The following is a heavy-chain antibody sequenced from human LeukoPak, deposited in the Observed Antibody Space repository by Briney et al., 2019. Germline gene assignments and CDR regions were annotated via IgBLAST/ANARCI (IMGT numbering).Heavy chain of an antibody. Sequence: SETLSLTCTVSGGSISSYYWSWIRQPPGKGLEWIGYIYYSGSTNYNPSLKSRVTISVDTSKNQFSLKLSSVTAADTAVYYCARVHESIVVVPAAIIPHYYMDVWGKGTTVTVSS. CDR1: GGSISSYY. J-gene: IGHJ6*03. D-gene: IGHD2-2*02. V-gene: IGHV4-59*01. CDR3: ARVHESIVVVPAAIIPHYYMDV. CDR2: IYYSGST.